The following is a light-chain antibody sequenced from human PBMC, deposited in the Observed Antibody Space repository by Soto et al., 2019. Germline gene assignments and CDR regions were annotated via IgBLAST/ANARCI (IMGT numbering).Light chain of an antibody. J-gene: IGLJ1*01. CDR1: SSDVGSYNL. V-gene: IGLV2-23*02. CDR2: EVN. Sequence: QAVVTQPASVSGSPGQSITISCTGTSSDVGSYNLVSWYQQHPGEAPKLMIFEVNKRPSGVSYRFSGSKSANTASLTISGLQAEDEADYYCCSYAGSSTPYVFGTGTKVTVL. CDR3: CSYAGSSTPYV.